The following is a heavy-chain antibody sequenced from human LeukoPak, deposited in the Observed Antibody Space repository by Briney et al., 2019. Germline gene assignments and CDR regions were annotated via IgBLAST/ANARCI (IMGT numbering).Heavy chain of an antibody. CDR3: ASGHFDWLL. V-gene: IGHV3-7*01. D-gene: IGHD3-9*01. CDR1: GFSFSNYW. Sequence: GGSLRLPCEASGFSFSNYWMSWVRQAPGRGLEWVANINPDGSDRRYMDPVNGRFTISRDNARNSLYLQMNYLRVEDTAVYYCASGHFDWLLGGQGALVTVSS. J-gene: IGHJ4*02. CDR2: INPDGSDR.